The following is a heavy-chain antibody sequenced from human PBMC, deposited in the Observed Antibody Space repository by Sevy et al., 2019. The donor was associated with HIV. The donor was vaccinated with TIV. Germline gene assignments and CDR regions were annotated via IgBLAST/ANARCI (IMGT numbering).Heavy chain of an antibody. CDR2: ISSSSSTI. J-gene: IGHJ6*02. Sequence: GGSLRLSCAASGFTFSSYSMNWVRQAPGKGLEWVSYISSSSSTIYYADSVKGRFTISRDNAKNSLYLQMNSLRAEDTAVYYCARDLFRAVAGGYYGMDVWGQGTTVTVSS. CDR3: ARDLFRAVAGGYYGMDV. V-gene: IGHV3-48*01. CDR1: GFTFSSYS. D-gene: IGHD6-19*01.